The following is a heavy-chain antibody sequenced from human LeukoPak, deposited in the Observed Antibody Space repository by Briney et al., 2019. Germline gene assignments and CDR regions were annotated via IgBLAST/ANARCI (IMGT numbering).Heavy chain of an antibody. CDR3: ARDRVAANDYYYYYGMDV. J-gene: IGHJ6*02. V-gene: IGHV1-18*01. CDR2: ISAYNGST. CDR1: GYTFTSYG. D-gene: IGHD2-15*01. Sequence: ASVKVSCKASGYTFTSYGISWVRQAPGQGLGWMGLISAYNGSTNYAQKLQGRVTMTTDTSTSTAYMELRSLRSDDTAVYYCARDRVAANDYYYYYGMDVWGQGTTVTVSS.